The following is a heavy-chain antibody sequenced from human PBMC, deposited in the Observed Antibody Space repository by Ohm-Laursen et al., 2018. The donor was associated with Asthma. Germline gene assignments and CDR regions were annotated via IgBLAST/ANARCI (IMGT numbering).Heavy chain of an antibody. Sequence: SLRLSCAASGFTFSNAWMSWVCQAQGKGMEWVGRIKSKTDGGTTDYAAPMKGRFTISRDDSKNTLYLQMNRLKTEDAAVYYCTIDYCDYNWGQGTLVTVSS. CDR2: IKSKTDGGTT. D-gene: IGHD4-17*01. J-gene: IGHJ4*02. CDR1: GFTFSNAW. V-gene: IGHV3-15*01. CDR3: TIDYCDYN.